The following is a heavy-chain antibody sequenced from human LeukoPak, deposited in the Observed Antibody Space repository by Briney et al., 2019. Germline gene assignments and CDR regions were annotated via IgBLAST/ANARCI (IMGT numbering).Heavy chain of an antibody. CDR3: AKRSRADSYYFAY. V-gene: IGHV3-23*01. CDR1: GFTFSSHA. Sequence: QPGGSLRLSCADSGFTFSSHAMSWVRQAPGKGLEGVSGISNSGGSTYYADSVKGRFTISRDNSKNTLYLQMTSMRVEDTAVYYCAKRSRADSYYFAYWGQGTLVTVSS. J-gene: IGHJ4*02. CDR2: ISNSGGST. D-gene: IGHD2-21*01.